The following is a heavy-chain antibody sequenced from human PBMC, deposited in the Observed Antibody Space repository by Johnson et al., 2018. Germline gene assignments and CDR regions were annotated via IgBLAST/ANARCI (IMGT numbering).Heavy chain of an antibody. J-gene: IGHJ6*02. CDR2: IIPIFGTA. D-gene: IGHD6-13*01. CDR1: GGTFSSYA. CDR3: ASPDLAAAGRYYYYGMDV. V-gene: IGHV1-69*12. Sequence: QVQLVQSGAEVTKPGSSXKVSCKASGGTFSSYAISWVRQAPGQGLEWMGGIIPIFGTANYAQKFQGGVTITADESTSTAYMELSSLRSEDTAVYYCASPDLAAAGRYYYYGMDVWGQGTTVTVSS.